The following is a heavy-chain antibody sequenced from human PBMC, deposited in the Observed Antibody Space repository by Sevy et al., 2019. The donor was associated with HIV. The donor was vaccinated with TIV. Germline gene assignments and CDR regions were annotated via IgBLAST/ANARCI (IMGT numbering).Heavy chain of an antibody. CDR1: GASISSHY. CDR3: ARTLRMTKVLDY. Sequence: SETLSLTCIVSGASISSHYWTWIRQPPGKGLEWVGYIYYSGSTNYNPSLKSRVAISLDTSKNQFSLKLTSVTAADTAVYYCARTLRMTKVLDYWGQGTLVTVSS. CDR2: IYYSGST. D-gene: IGHD2-8*01. V-gene: IGHV4-59*11. J-gene: IGHJ4*02.